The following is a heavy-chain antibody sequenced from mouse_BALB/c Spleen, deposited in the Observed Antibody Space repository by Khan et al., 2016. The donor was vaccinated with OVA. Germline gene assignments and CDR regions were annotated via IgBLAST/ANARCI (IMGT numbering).Heavy chain of an antibody. V-gene: IGHV2-2*02. Sequence: QVQLKESGPGLVQPSQSLSITCTVSGFPLTTYGVHWVRQSPGKGLEWLGVIWSGGTTDYSAAFISRLSITKDNSKSQVFFKMNSLQANDTAIYYCARNDDYDEGLAYWGQGTLVTVSA. D-gene: IGHD2-4*01. CDR2: IWSGGTT. CDR1: GFPLTTYG. J-gene: IGHJ3*01. CDR3: ARNDDYDEGLAY.